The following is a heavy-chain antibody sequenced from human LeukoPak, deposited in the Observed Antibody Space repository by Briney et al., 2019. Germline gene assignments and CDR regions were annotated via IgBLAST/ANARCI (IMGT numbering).Heavy chain of an antibody. Sequence: ASVKVSSKASGYTFTSYGISWVRQAPGQGLEWMGWISAYNGNINYAQKLQGRVTMTTDTSTSTAYMELRSLRSDDTAVYYCARPDGDDYYYYGMDVWGQGTTVTVSS. J-gene: IGHJ6*02. CDR1: GYTFTSYG. CDR3: ARPDGDDYYYYGMDV. CDR2: ISAYNGNI. V-gene: IGHV1-18*01. D-gene: IGHD4-17*01.